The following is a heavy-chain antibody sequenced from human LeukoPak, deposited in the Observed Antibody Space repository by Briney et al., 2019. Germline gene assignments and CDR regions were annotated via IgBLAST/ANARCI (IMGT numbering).Heavy chain of an antibody. D-gene: IGHD6-13*01. Sequence: GGSLRLSCAASGFTFDDYAMHWVRQAPGKGLEWVSLISGDGGSTYYADSVKGRFTISRDNAKNSLYLQMNSLRAEDTALYYCARAVPTGIAAAGTTFGALDYWGQGTLVTVSS. CDR3: ARAVPTGIAAAGTTFGALDY. CDR2: ISGDGGST. J-gene: IGHJ4*02. V-gene: IGHV3-43*02. CDR1: GFTFDDYA.